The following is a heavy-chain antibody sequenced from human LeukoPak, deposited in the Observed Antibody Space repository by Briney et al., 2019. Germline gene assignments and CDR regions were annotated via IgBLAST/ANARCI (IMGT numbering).Heavy chain of an antibody. Sequence: GESLKISCKGSGYSFTSYWIGWVRPMPGKGLELMGIIYPGDSDARYSPSFQGQVNISADKSISTAYLQWSSLKASDTAMYYCARLKLQLLYENYFDYWGQGTLVTVSS. D-gene: IGHD2-2*02. CDR2: IYPGDSDA. V-gene: IGHV5-51*01. CDR1: GYSFTSYW. J-gene: IGHJ4*02. CDR3: ARLKLQLLYENYFDY.